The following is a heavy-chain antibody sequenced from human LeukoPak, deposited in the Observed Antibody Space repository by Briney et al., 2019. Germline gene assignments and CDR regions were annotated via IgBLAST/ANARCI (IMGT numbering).Heavy chain of an antibody. CDR1: GYSISSGYF. V-gene: IGHV4-61*05. CDR2: IYYSGST. CDR3: ARLMVRGPKGDY. D-gene: IGHD3-10*01. J-gene: IGHJ4*02. Sequence: SETLSLTCTVSGYSISSGYFWGWIRQPPGKGLEWIGYIYYSGSTNYNPSLKSRVTISVDTSKNQFSLKLSSVTAADTAVYYCARLMVRGPKGDYWGRGTLVTVSS.